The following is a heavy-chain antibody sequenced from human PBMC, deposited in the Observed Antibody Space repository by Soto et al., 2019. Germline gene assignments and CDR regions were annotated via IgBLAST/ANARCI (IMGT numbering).Heavy chain of an antibody. V-gene: IGHV3-21*06. CDR1: GFTFSSYT. CDR2: ISRFSNDI. D-gene: IGHD3-10*01. J-gene: IGHJ4*02. CDR3: ARVGAWLEEFDYFDY. Sequence: PGGSLRLSCAASGFTFSSYTMNWVRQAPGKGLEWVSSISRFSNDIYYADSVKGRFTISRANAENSLYLDMNSLRAEDTAVYYCARVGAWLEEFDYFDYWGQGTPVTVSS.